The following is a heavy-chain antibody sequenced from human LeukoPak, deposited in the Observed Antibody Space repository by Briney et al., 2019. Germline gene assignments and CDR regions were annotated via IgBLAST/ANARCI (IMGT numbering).Heavy chain of an antibody. CDR2: ISGDGTIK. J-gene: IGHJ4*02. Sequence: GGSLRLSCEPSGFPFSSYWMLWVRQAPGKGLAWVSRISGDGTIKTYADFVRGRFTISSDNTKNILYLQMNSLKVEDTAIYFCSRSQFDYWGQGVLVTVLS. CDR3: SRSQFDY. CDR1: GFPFSSYW. V-gene: IGHV3-74*03.